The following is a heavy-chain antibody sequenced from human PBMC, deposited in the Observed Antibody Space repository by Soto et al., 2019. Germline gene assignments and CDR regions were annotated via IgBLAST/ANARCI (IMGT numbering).Heavy chain of an antibody. J-gene: IGHJ4*02. D-gene: IGHD3-22*01. CDR3: ARADYYDSSGFYYDC. CDR1: GYIFTNHY. CDR2: INPSGGST. V-gene: IGHV1-46*01. Sequence: QVQLVQSGAEVKKPGASVKVSCKASGYIFTNHYIHWVRQAPGQGLEWMGIINPSGGSTNYLQKCQGRITMTRDTSTSTVYMELSSLRSEDTAVYFCARADYYDSSGFYYDCWGQGTLVNVSS.